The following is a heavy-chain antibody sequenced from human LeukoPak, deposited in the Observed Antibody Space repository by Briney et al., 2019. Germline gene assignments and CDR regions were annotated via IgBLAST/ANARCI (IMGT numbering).Heavy chain of an antibody. CDR1: GFTFSSYG. D-gene: IGHD1-14*01. Sequence: GRSLRLSCAASGFTFSSYGMHWVRQAPGKGLEWVAVIWYDGSNKYYADSVKGRFTISRDNSKNTLYLPMNSLRAEDTAVYYCARGPSGGYYYYYYMDVWGKGTTVTVSS. CDR3: ARGPSGGYYYYYYMDV. V-gene: IGHV3-33*01. CDR2: IWYDGSNK. J-gene: IGHJ6*03.